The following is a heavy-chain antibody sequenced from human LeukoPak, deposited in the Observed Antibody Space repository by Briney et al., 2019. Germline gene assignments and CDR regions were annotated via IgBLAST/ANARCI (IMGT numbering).Heavy chain of an antibody. J-gene: IGHJ4*02. CDR3: ASRAIFGVVPLAYFDY. CDR2: INHSGST. Sequence: SETLSLTCAVYGGSFSGYYWSWIRQPPGKRLEWIGEINHSGSTNYNPSLKSRVTISVDTSKNQFSLKLSSVTAADTAVYYCASRAIFGVVPLAYFDYWGQGTLVTVSS. CDR1: GGSFSGYY. V-gene: IGHV4-34*01. D-gene: IGHD3-3*01.